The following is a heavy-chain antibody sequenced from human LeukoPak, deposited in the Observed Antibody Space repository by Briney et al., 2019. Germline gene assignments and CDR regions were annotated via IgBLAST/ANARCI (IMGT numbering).Heavy chain of an antibody. CDR3: ARAGIGIEVAGTIHNWFDP. Sequence: SETLSLTCTVSGGSISSYYWSWIRQPPGKGLEWIGYIYYSGSTNYNPSLKSRVTISVDTSKNQFSLKLSSVTAADTAVYYCARAGIGIEVAGTIHNWFDPWVQGTQVTVSS. CDR1: GGSISSYY. D-gene: IGHD6-19*01. J-gene: IGHJ5*02. CDR2: IYYSGST. V-gene: IGHV4-59*08.